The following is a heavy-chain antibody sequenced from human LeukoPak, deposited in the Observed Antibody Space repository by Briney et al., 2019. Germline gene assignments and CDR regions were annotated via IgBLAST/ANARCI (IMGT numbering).Heavy chain of an antibody. CDR2: INHSGST. V-gene: IGHV4-34*01. CDR1: GASVTNYY. Sequence: SETLSLTCTVSGASVTNYYWSWIRQSPGKGLEWIGEINHSGSTNYNPSLKSRVTISVDTSKNQFSLKLSSVTAADTAVYYCARGRHSSAFDIWGQGTMVTVSS. D-gene: IGHD6-13*01. J-gene: IGHJ3*02. CDR3: ARGRHSSAFDI.